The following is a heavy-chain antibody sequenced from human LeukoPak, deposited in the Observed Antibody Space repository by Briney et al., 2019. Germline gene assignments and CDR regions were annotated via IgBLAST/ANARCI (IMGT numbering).Heavy chain of an antibody. Sequence: PGGSLRLSCAASGFIFNNYGMNWVRQAPGKGLEWVSYISSSSRTIYYADSVEGRFTISRDNAKNSLYLQMNSLRAEDTAVYYCARDGMYSGSFDNWGQGTLVTVSS. CDR1: GFIFNNYG. CDR2: ISSSSRTI. CDR3: ARDGMYSGSFDN. V-gene: IGHV3-48*01. J-gene: IGHJ4*02. D-gene: IGHD1-26*01.